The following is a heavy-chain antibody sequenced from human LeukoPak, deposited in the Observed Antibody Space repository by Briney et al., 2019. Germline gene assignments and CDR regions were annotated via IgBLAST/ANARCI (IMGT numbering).Heavy chain of an antibody. Sequence: PSETLSLTCTVSGGSINTYYWSWIRQPPGKGLEWIGYIYYSGNTNYKPSLKSRVSMSEDTSKNQFSLRLSSVTAADTAVYYCARSYYDSRDDAFDIWGQGTMVTVSS. D-gene: IGHD3-22*01. CDR3: ARSYYDSRDDAFDI. CDR2: IYYSGNT. J-gene: IGHJ3*02. V-gene: IGHV4-59*01. CDR1: GGSINTYY.